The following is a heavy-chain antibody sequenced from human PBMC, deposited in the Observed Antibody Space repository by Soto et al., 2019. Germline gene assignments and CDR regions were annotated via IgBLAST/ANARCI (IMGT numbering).Heavy chain of an antibody. CDR1: GDSVSSNSAG. Sequence: PSQTLSLTCAITGDSVSSNSAGWSWVRQSPSRGLGWLGRTYYRSKWYYEYAVSVRGRITINPDTSKNQYSLQLNSVTPEDTAVYFCARGEQYSGRIFDYWGQGTLVTAPQ. J-gene: IGHJ4*01. CDR2: TYYRSKWYY. CDR3: ARGEQYSGRIFDY. D-gene: IGHD1-26*01. V-gene: IGHV6-1*01.